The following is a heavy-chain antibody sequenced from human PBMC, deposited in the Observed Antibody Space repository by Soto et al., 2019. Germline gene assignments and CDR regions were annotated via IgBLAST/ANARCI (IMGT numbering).Heavy chain of an antibody. V-gene: IGHV4-34*01. J-gene: IGHJ4*02. D-gene: IGHD3-3*01. CDR3: AKDTGYDFWSGYYYY. CDR2: INHSGFT. CDR1: GGSFTGYY. Sequence: SETLSLTCDVSGGSFTGYYWSWIRQPPGKGLEWIGEINHSGFTNYNPSLTDRVTISLDTSKSQFSLKLSSLTAEDTAVYYCAKDTGYDFWSGYYYYWGQGTLVTVSS.